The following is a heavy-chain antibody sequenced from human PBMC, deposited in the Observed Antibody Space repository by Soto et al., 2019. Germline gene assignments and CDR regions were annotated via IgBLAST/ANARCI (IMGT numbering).Heavy chain of an antibody. CDR3: ARLQAAAGDNDLTFDY. CDR1: GYSFTSYW. V-gene: IGHV5-10-1*01. J-gene: IGHJ4*02. D-gene: IGHD6-13*01. Sequence: EVQLVQSGAEVKKPGESLRISCKGSGYSFTSYWISWVRQMPGKGLAWLGRIDPSDSYTNYSPSFQGHVTISADKSISTADLQWSSLKASDTAMYYCARLQAAAGDNDLTFDYWGQGTLVTVSS. CDR2: IDPSDSYT.